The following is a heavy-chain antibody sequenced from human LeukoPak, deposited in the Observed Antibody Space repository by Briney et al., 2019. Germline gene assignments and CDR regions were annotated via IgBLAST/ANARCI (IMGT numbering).Heavy chain of an antibody. CDR3: AGSRVWANSSWHYWFDP. CDR1: GGSFSGYY. J-gene: IGHJ5*02. Sequence: SETLSLTCAVFGGSFSGYYWSWIRQPLGKGLEWIAEINNSGGTNYNPSLKSRVTISVDTSNNQFSLKLSSVTAADTAVYYCAGSRVWANSSWHYWFDPWGQGTLVTVSS. CDR2: INNSGGT. D-gene: IGHD3-22*01. V-gene: IGHV4-34*01.